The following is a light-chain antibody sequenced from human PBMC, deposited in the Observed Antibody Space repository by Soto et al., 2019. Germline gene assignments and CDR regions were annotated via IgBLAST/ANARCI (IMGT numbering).Light chain of an antibody. CDR1: SSDVDTYKY. CDR3: CSYAGSTTRVQ. V-gene: IGLV2-14*01. J-gene: IGLJ2*01. Sequence: QSVLTQPASVSGSPGQSITISCTGTSSDVDTYKYVSWYQQHPGKAPKLMIYEVSYRPSGVSDRFSGSKSGNTASLTISGLQAEDEVDYYCCSYAGSTTRVQFGGGTKVTVL. CDR2: EVS.